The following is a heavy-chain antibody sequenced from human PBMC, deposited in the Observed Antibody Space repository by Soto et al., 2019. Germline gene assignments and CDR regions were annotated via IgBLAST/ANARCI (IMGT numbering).Heavy chain of an antibody. CDR3: AKSGDFSGPPFDN. CDR2: ISSDGSDK. D-gene: IGHD2-15*01. Sequence: GGFLSLCCAASEFTFGCFSMHWVRQAPGKGREWLSIISSDGSDKYYADPVKGRFTIAAYISNITLDLQRNSLRAEDTDVCYCAKSGDFSGPPFDNWGQGTLVTVSS. V-gene: IGHV3-30*18. CDR1: EFTFGCFS. J-gene: IGHJ4*02.